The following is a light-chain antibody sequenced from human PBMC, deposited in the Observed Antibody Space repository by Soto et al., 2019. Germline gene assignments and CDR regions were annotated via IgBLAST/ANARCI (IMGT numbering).Light chain of an antibody. J-gene: IGKJ2*01. CDR1: QSISNS. Sequence: DIQMTQSLSSLSASVGDTVTITCRASQSISNSLSLYQQKPGKAPKFLIYVASTLQRGVPSRFSGSGSGTDFTLTISSLQPEDVATYYCQQTFSPPYTFGQGTKLEIK. V-gene: IGKV1-39*01. CDR2: VAS. CDR3: QQTFSPPYT.